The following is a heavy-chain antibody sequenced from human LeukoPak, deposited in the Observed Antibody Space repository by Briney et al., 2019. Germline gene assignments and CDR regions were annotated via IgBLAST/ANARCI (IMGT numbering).Heavy chain of an antibody. CDR1: GYTFTGYY. J-gene: IGHJ3*02. V-gene: IGHV1-2*02. Sequence: ASVKVSCKASGYTFTGYYMHWVRQAPGQGLEWMGWINPNSGGTNYAQKFQGRVTMTRDTSISTAYMELSRLRSDDTAVYYCARDLVVVVPVAIVQDAFDIWGQGTMVTVSS. D-gene: IGHD2-2*01. CDR2: INPNSGGT. CDR3: ARDLVVVVPVAIVQDAFDI.